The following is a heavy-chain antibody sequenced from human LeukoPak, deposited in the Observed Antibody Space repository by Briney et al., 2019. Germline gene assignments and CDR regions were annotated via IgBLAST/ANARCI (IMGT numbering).Heavy chain of an antibody. Sequence: HPGGSLRLSCAASGFTFSSYAMSWVRQAPGKGLEWVSAISGSGGSTYYADSVKGRFTISRDNSKNTLYLQMNSLRAEDTAVYYCAKVKRDGYNPRLYYYGMDVWGQGTTVTVSS. CDR1: GFTFSSYA. J-gene: IGHJ6*02. CDR2: ISGSGGST. CDR3: AKVKRDGYNPRLYYYGMDV. D-gene: IGHD5-24*01. V-gene: IGHV3-23*01.